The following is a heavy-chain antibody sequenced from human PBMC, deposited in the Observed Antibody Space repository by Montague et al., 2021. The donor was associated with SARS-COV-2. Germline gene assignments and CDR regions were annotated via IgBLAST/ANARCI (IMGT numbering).Heavy chain of an antibody. D-gene: IGHD1-26*01. CDR1: GFTFGDHG. V-gene: IGHV3-20*04. J-gene: IGHJ6*02. Sequence: SLRLSCAASGFTFGDHGMSWVRQAPGKGLEWVSGINWNGGSTGYADSVKGRFTISRDSAKNSLYMQMNSLRTEDTALYYCARGIVGATVPLDYYYGMDVWGQGTTVTVSS. CDR2: INWNGGST. CDR3: ARGIVGATVPLDYYYGMDV.